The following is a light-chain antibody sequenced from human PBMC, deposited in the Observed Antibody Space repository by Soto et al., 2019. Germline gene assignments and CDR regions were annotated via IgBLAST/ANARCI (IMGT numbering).Light chain of an antibody. V-gene: IGKV1-39*01. CDR3: QQSYNGLWT. J-gene: IGKJ1*01. Sequence: DIQMTQSPSSLSASVGDRVTIRCRASQSISKFLNWYQQKPGKAPKLLIYEAFSLQGGVPSRFAGSGSGTDFTLTIISLQPEDFATYICQQSYNGLWTFGQGTKVDIK. CDR2: EAF. CDR1: QSISKF.